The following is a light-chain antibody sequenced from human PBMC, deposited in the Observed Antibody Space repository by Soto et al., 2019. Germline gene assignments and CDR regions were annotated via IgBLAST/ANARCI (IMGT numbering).Light chain of an antibody. CDR2: NNA. V-gene: IGLV1-40*01. Sequence: VLTQPPSVSGAPGQRVTIFCTGSSSNIGAGYAVHWYQQLPGTGPKLLIYNNAIRPSGVPDRFSGSRSGTSASLAITGLQAEDEADYYCQSHDNSLSGFYVFGTGTKVHRP. J-gene: IGLJ1*01. CDR3: QSHDNSLSGFYV. CDR1: SSNIGAGYA.